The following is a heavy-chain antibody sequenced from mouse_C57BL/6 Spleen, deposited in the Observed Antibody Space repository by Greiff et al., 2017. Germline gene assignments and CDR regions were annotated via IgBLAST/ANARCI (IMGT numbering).Heavy chain of an antibody. CDR1: GFNIKAYY. D-gene: IGHD1-1*01. CDR3: TTSYYYGSSSFDV. Sequence: VQRVESGAELVRPGASVKLSCTASGFNIKAYYMHWVKQRPEQGLEWIGRIDPEDGDTEYAPKFQGKATITADTSSNTAYLQLSSLTSEDTAVYYCTTSYYYGSSSFDVWGTGTTVTVSS. V-gene: IGHV14-1*01. J-gene: IGHJ1*03. CDR2: IDPEDGDT.